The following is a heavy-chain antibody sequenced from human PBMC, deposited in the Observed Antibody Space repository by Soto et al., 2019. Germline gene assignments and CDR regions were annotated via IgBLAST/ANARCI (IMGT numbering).Heavy chain of an antibody. V-gene: IGHV4-34*01. Sequence: SETLSLTCAVYGGSFSGYYWTWIRQPPGKGLEWIGEINHSGTINFNPSLKSRLTISLDTSKKHFSLKLSSVADADTAAYYCARADRTLVTSYSLDVWGQGTTVTVSS. CDR3: ARADRTLVTSYSLDV. D-gene: IGHD2-21*02. J-gene: IGHJ6*02. CDR1: GGSFSGYY. CDR2: INHSGTI.